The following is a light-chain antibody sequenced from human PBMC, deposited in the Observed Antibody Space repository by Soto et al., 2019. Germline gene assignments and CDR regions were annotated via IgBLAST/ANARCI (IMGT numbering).Light chain of an antibody. V-gene: IGKV3-15*01. CDR1: QSVSSN. CDR2: GAS. CDR3: QHYNNWPMYT. J-gene: IGKJ2*01. Sequence: EIVMTQSPATLSVSPGERATLSCRASQSVSSNLAWYQQKPGQAPRLLIYGASTRATGITARFSGSGSGTEFTLTVSSLQSEDFAVYYFQHYNNWPMYTFGQGTKLEI.